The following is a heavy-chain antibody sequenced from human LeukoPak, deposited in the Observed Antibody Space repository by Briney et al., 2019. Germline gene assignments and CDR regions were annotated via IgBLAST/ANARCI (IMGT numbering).Heavy chain of an antibody. CDR2: INPNINGT. CDR3: ARGLGIAVAGTKTFDP. Sequence: SVKVSCKASGYTSTGYYIHWVRQAPRQGLEWMGWINPNINGTNYAQKFQGRVTMTGDRSISTAYMGLSRLRSDDTAVSYCARGLGIAVAGTKTFDPWGQGTLVTVSS. D-gene: IGHD6-19*01. J-gene: IGHJ5*02. CDR1: GYTSTGYY. V-gene: IGHV1-2*02.